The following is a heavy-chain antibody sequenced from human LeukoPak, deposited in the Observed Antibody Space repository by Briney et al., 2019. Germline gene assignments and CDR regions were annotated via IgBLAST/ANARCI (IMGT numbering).Heavy chain of an antibody. J-gene: IGHJ4*02. CDR3: ARDNGTDYDSSGYYIY. CDR1: GGTFSSYA. CDR2: IIPIFGTA. V-gene: IGHV1-69*13. Sequence: SVKVSCKASGGTFSSYAISWVRQAPGQGLEWMGGIIPIFGTANYAQKFQGRVTITADESTSTAYMELSSLRSEDTAVYYCARDNGTDYDSSGYYIYWGQGTLVTVSS. D-gene: IGHD3-22*01.